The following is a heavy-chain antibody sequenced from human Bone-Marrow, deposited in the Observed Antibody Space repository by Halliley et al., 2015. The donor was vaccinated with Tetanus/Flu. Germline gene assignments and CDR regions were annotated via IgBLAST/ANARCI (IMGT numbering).Heavy chain of an antibody. CDR2: IYYSGSP. D-gene: IGHD3-16*01. J-gene: IGHJ5*02. CDR3: AREFGA. Sequence: PPGKGLEWIGLIYYSGSPNYNPSLKSRVTISLDTSKNQFSLNLSSVTAVDTAVYYCAREFGAWGQGALVTVSS. V-gene: IGHV4-59*01.